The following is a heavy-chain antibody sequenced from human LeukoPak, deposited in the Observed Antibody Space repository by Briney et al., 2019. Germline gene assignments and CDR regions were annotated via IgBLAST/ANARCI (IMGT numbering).Heavy chain of an antibody. J-gene: IGHJ4*02. CDR3: SSGGYCSSTSCYGVY. D-gene: IGHD2-2*01. V-gene: IGHV3-73*01. CDR2: IRSKANSYAT. CDR1: GFTFSGSA. Sequence: GGSLRLSCAASGFTFSGSAMHWVRQASGKGLEWVGRIRSKANSYATAYAASVKGRFTISRDDSKNTAYLQMNSLKTEDTAVYYCSSGGYCSSTSCYGVYWGQGTLVTVSS.